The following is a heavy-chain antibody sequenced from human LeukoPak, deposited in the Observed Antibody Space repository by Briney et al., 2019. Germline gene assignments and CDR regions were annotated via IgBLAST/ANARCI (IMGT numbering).Heavy chain of an antibody. D-gene: IGHD2-15*01. CDR1: GFTFSGYG. CDR3: AKGVGYCSGGSCQQFDY. J-gene: IGHJ4*02. Sequence: GGSLRLSCAASGFTFSGYGMSWVRQAPGKGPKWVSAISGSGGSTYYADSVKGRITISRDNSKNTLYLQMNSLRAEDTAVYYCAKGVGYCSGGSCQQFDYWGQGTLVTVSS. CDR2: ISGSGGST. V-gene: IGHV3-23*01.